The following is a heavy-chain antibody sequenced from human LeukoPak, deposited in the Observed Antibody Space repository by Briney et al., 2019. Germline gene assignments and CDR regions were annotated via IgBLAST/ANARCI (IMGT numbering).Heavy chain of an antibody. V-gene: IGHV3-30-3*01. J-gene: IGHJ4*02. Sequence: GRSLRLSCAASGFTFSSYAMHWVRQAPGKGLEWVAVISYDGSNKYYADSVKGRFTISRDNSKNTLFLQMNSLRAEDTAVYSCARDASGTYSPDYWGQGTLVTVSS. D-gene: IGHD3-10*01. CDR1: GFTFSSYA. CDR3: ARDASGTYSPDY. CDR2: ISYDGSNK.